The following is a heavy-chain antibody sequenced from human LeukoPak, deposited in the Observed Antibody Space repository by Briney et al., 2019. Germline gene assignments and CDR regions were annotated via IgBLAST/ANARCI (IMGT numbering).Heavy chain of an antibody. CDR1: GGSISSYY. J-gene: IGHJ4*02. D-gene: IGHD4-11*01. CDR2: IYYSGST. V-gene: IGHV4-59*01. CDR3: ASGYSNYGGIFDY. Sequence: PWETLTLTCTVSGGSISSYYWSWIRQPPGKGLEWIGYIYYSGSTNYNPSLKSRVTISVDTSKNQFSLKLSSVTAADTAVYYCASGYSNYGGIFDYWGQGTLVTVSS.